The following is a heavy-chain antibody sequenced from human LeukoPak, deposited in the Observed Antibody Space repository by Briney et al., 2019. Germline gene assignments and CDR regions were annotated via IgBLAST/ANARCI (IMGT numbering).Heavy chain of an antibody. V-gene: IGHV4-61*02. D-gene: IGHD1-26*01. CDR1: GGSISSGSYY. J-gene: IGHJ6*03. Sequence: SQTLSLTCTVSGGSISSGSYYWSWIRQPAGKGLEWIGRIYTSGSTNYNPSLKSRVTMSVDTSKNQFSLKLSSVTAADTAVYYCAREFKELPVYYYYMDVWGKGTTVTISS. CDR3: AREFKELPVYYYYMDV. CDR2: IYTSGST.